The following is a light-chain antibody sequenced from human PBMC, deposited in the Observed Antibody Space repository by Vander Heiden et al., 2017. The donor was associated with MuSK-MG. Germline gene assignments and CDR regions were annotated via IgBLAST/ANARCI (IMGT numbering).Light chain of an antibody. CDR3: QAWESSTGVV. CDR2: QDS. V-gene: IGLV3-1*01. CDR1: KLGDKY. J-gene: IGLJ2*01. Sequence: SYELTQPPSVSVPPGQTASISSSGDKLGDKYACWCQQKPGQAPVLVIYQDSKRPSGIPERLSGSNSGNTATLTISGTQAMDEADYYCQAWESSTGVVVGGGTKLTVL.